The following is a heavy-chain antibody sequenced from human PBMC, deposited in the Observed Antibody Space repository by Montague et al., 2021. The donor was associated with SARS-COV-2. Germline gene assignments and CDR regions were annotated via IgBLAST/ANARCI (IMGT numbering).Heavy chain of an antibody. J-gene: IGHJ4*02. CDR2: IYYSGST. CDR1: GGSISSSSYY. D-gene: IGHD6-19*01. Sequence: SETLSLTCTVSGGSISSSSYYWGWIRQPPGKGLEWIGSIYYSGSTYYNPSLKSRLTISVDTSKNQFSLRLSSVTAADTAVYYCARQRRGGLVSTPRFFDYWGQGALVTVSS. CDR3: ARQRRGGLVSTPRFFDY. V-gene: IGHV4-39*01.